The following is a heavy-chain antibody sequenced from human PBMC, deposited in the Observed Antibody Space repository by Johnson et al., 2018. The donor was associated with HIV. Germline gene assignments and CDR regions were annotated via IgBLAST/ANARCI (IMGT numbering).Heavy chain of an antibody. CDR1: GFTVRSTY. J-gene: IGHJ3*02. V-gene: IGHV3-66*03. Sequence: VQLVESGGDLIQPGGSLRLSCAASGFTVRSTYMSWVRQAPGKGLAWLSVLYSVGRTYYADPVTGRFTISRDNSKNTLYLQMGSLRAEEMAVYYCARPRTTVTKVDAFDIWGQGTMVTVSS. CDR2: LYSVGRT. D-gene: IGHD4-17*01. CDR3: ARPRTTVTKVDAFDI.